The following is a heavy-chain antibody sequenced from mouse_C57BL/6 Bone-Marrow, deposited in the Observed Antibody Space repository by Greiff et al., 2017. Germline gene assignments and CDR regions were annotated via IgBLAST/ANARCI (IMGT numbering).Heavy chain of an antibody. CDR3: ARGDYYGLFDY. CDR2: IYPGSGNT. J-gene: IGHJ2*01. D-gene: IGHD1-2*01. V-gene: IGHV1-76*01. CDR1: GYTFTAYY. Sequence: QVQLQQSGAELVRPGASVKLSCKASGYTFTAYYINWVKQRPGQGLEWIARIYPGSGNTYYNEKFKGKATLTAEKSSSTAYMQLSSLTSEDSAVDFCARGDYYGLFDYWGQGTTLTVSA.